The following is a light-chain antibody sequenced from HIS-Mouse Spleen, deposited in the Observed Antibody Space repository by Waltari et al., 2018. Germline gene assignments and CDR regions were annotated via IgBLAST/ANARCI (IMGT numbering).Light chain of an antibody. V-gene: IGLV3-10*01. J-gene: IGLJ2*01. CDR2: EDS. CDR1: ALPKKY. CDR3: YSTDSSGNHRV. Sequence: SYELTQPPSVSVSPGQTARITCSGDALPKKYAYWYQQKSGKAPVLVIYEDSKRPSGIPERFSGSSSGKMATLTISGSQVEDEADYYCYSTDSSGNHRVFGGGTKLTVL.